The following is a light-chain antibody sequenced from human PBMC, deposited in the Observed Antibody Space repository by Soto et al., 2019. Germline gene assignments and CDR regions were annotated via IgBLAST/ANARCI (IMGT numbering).Light chain of an antibody. CDR3: QQYNSYLTWT. CDR1: QSISSW. J-gene: IGKJ1*01. V-gene: IGKV1-5*01. Sequence: DIQMTQSPSTLSASVGARVTITCRASQSISSWLAWYQQKPVKAPKLLXYDASSLESGVPSRFSGSGSGTEFTLTISSLQPDDFANYYCQQYNSYLTWTFGQGTKVDIK. CDR2: DAS.